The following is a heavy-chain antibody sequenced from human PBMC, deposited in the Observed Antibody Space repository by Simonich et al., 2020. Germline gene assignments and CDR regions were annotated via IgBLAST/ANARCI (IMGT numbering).Heavy chain of an antibody. V-gene: IGHV4-34*01. CDR3: ARLGVYDSSGYNDY. Sequence: QVQLQQWGAGLLKPSETLSLTCAVYGGSFSGYYWSWIRQPPGKGREWIGEINHSGRTNYNPSPKGRVTISVYTSKNQFSLKLSSVTAADTAVYYCARLGVYDSSGYNDYWGQGTLVTVSS. CDR2: INHSGRT. D-gene: IGHD3-22*01. J-gene: IGHJ4*02. CDR1: GGSFSGYY.